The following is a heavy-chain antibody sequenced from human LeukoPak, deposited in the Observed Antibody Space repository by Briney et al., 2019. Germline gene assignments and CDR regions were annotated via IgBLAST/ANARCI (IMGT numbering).Heavy chain of an antibody. J-gene: IGHJ4*02. CDR3: ARDLSGVTGYTYGRGIDY. CDR2: ISPDGSLI. D-gene: IGHD5-18*01. V-gene: IGHV3-7*01. Sequence: GGSLRLSCAASGFTFSSYWMTWVRQAPGKGLEWVANISPDGSLIYYVDSVKGRFTISRDNAKNSLYLQMNSLRAEDTAMYYCARDLSGVTGYTYGRGIDYWGQGTLVTVSS. CDR1: GFTFSSYW.